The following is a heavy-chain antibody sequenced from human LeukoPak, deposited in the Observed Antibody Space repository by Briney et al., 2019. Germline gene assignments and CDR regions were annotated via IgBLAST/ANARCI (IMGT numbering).Heavy chain of an antibody. CDR2: IYSGGST. J-gene: IGHJ5*02. CDR3: AKGYCSRGSCYFGWFDP. CDR1: GFTVGSNY. V-gene: IGHV3-53*01. D-gene: IGHD2-15*01. Sequence: PGGSLRLSCVASGFTVGSNYMSWVRQTPGKGLEWVSLIYSGGSTYYADSVKGRFTISRDNSKNTLYLQMNSLRAEDTAVYFCAKGYCSRGSCYFGWFDPWGQGTLVTVSS.